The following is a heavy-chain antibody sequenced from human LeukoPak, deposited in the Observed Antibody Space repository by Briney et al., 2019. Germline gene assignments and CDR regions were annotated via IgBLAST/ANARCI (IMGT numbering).Heavy chain of an antibody. V-gene: IGHV3-30*04. D-gene: IGHD6-19*01. CDR1: GFTFNNYA. J-gene: IGHJ4*02. Sequence: GGSLRLSCAASGFTFNNYALHWVRQAPGKGLEWVAVISYDGSNKYYAGSVKGRFTISRDNSKNTLYLQMNSLRAEDTAVYYCARGPAVAGTYFDYWGQGTLVTVSS. CDR3: ARGPAVAGTYFDY. CDR2: ISYDGSNK.